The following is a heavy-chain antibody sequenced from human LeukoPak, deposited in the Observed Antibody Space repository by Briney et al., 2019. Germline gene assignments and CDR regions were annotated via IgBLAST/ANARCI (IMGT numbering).Heavy chain of an antibody. D-gene: IGHD2-2*02. Sequence: PGGSLRLSCAASGFTFSTYWMSWVRQAPGKGLEWVANIKEDGSQKYYVDSLKGRFTISRDNAKNSLYLQMNSLRAEDTSVYYCARIYCTSTSCYTPYFDDWGQGTLVTVSS. CDR1: GFTFSTYW. V-gene: IGHV3-7*04. J-gene: IGHJ4*02. CDR3: ARIYCTSTSCYTPYFDD. CDR2: IKEDGSQK.